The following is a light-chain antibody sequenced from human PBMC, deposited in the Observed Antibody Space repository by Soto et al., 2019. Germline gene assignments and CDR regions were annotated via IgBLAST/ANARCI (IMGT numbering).Light chain of an antibody. V-gene: IGKV1-5*01. CDR1: QSISSW. Sequence: DIQMTQSPSTLSASVGDRVTITCRASQSISSWLVWYQQKPGKAPNLLIYDASTLESGVPSRFSGSGSGTEFTLTISSLQPDDFATYYCQQYDSYPWTFGQGTEVEIK. CDR2: DAS. J-gene: IGKJ1*01. CDR3: QQYDSYPWT.